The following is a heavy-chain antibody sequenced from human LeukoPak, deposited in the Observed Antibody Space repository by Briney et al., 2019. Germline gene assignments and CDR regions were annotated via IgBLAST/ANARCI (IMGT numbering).Heavy chain of an antibody. CDR2: ISSSGSTI. J-gene: IGHJ4*02. D-gene: IGHD3-10*01. V-gene: IGHV3-11*01. Sequence: GGSLRLSCAASGFTFSDYYMSWIRQAPGKGLEWVSYISSSGSTIYYADSVKGRFTISRDNAKNSLYLQMNSLRAEDTAVYYCAKDRVYGSGSYYEFDYWGQGTLVTVSS. CDR3: AKDRVYGSGSYYEFDY. CDR1: GFTFSDYY.